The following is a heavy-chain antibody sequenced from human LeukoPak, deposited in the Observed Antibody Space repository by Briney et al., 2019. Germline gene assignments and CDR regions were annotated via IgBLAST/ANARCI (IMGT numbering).Heavy chain of an antibody. Sequence: GGSLRLSCAASGFTFSSYAMIWVRQAPGKGLEWVSATSGSGGSTYYADSVQGRFTISRDNSKNTLYLQMNSLRAEDTAVYYCAESVTAYYNVGCDYWGQGTLVTVSS. CDR3: AESVTAYYNVGCDY. CDR2: TSGSGGST. V-gene: IGHV3-23*01. J-gene: IGHJ4*02. CDR1: GFTFSSYA. D-gene: IGHD3-9*01.